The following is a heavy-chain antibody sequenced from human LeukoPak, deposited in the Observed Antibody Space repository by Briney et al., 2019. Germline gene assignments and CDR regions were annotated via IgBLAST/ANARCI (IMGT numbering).Heavy chain of an antibody. J-gene: IGHJ4*02. V-gene: IGHV1-18*01. CDR1: GYTFTNYG. Sequence: GASVNCSCKAPGYTFTNYGISWVRQAPGQGLEWIGWIIAYNGDTNYAQTLQGRVTMTTDTSTSTAYMELRSLRSDDTAIYYCAVRNTSSWSPFDFWGQGTLVTVSS. CDR2: IIAYNGDT. D-gene: IGHD6-13*01. CDR3: AVRNTSSWSPFDF.